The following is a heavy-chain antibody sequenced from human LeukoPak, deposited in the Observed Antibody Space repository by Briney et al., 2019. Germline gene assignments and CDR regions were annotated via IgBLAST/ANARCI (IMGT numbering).Heavy chain of an antibody. CDR2: IYYSGST. Sequence: PSETLSLTCTVSGGSISSSSYYWGWIRQPPGKGLEWIGSIYYSGSTCYNPSLKSRVTISVDTPKNQFSLKLSSVTAADTAVYYCARAFHILTGYYFDYWGQGTLVTVSS. CDR3: ARAFHILTGYYFDY. CDR1: GGSISSSSYY. J-gene: IGHJ4*02. V-gene: IGHV4-39*07. D-gene: IGHD3-9*01.